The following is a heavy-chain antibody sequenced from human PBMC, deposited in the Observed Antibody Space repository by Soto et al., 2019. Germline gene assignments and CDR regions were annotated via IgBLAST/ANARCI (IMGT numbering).Heavy chain of an antibody. CDR2: IIPILGIA. Sequence: SVKVSCKASGGTFSSYTISWVRQAPGQGLEWMGRIIPILGIANYAQKFQGRVTITADKSTSTAYMELSSLRSEDTAVYYCARSRGEWLTTIDYSYGMDVWGQGTTVTVSS. CDR3: ARSRGEWLTTIDYSYGMDV. V-gene: IGHV1-69*02. J-gene: IGHJ6*02. CDR1: GGTFSSYT. D-gene: IGHD3-3*01.